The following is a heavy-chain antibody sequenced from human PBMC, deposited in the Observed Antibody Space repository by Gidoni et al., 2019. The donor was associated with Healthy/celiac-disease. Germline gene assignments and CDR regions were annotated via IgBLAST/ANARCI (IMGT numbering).Heavy chain of an antibody. CDR3: AREHACIAAAECYYYMDV. CDR1: GGSISSGSYY. V-gene: IGHV4-61*02. Sequence: QVQLQESGPGLVKTSQTLSLTCTVSGGSISSGSYYWSWIRQPAGKGLEWIGRIYTSGSTNYNPSLKSRVTISVDTSKNQFSLKLSSVTAADTAVYYCAREHACIAAAECYYYMDVWGKGTTVTVSS. D-gene: IGHD6-13*01. CDR2: IYTSGST. J-gene: IGHJ6*03.